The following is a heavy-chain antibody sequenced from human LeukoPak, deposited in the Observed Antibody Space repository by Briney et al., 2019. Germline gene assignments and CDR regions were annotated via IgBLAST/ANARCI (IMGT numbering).Heavy chain of an antibody. D-gene: IGHD3-22*01. J-gene: IGHJ4*02. CDR2: ISGSGDRT. Sequence: GGSLRLSCAASGFTFGTYGMSWVRQAPGKGLEWVSSISGSGDRTHYADSVKGRFTISRDNFRNTLYLQMNSLRAEDTAVYYCAKVGYYNRGWIDYWGQGTLVTVSS. CDR1: GFTFGTYG. V-gene: IGHV3-23*01. CDR3: AKVGYYNRGWIDY.